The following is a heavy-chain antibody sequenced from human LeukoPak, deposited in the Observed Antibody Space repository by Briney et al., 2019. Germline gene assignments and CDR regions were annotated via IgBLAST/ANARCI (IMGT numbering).Heavy chain of an antibody. J-gene: IGHJ4*02. CDR1: GYTFTGYY. CDR2: INPNSGGT. Sequence: ASVKVSCKASGYTFTGYYMPWVRQAPGQGLEWMGWINPNSGGTNYAQKFQGRVTMTRDTSISTAYMELTRLRSDDTAVYYCARDAAPSYYDILTGSDYWGQGTLVTVSS. CDR3: ARDAAPSYYDILTGSDY. V-gene: IGHV1-2*02. D-gene: IGHD3-9*01.